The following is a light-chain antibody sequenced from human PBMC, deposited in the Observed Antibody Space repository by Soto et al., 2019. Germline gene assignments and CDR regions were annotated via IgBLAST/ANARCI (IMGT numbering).Light chain of an antibody. CDR2: SNT. CDR3: QSYDRSLSGVI. Sequence: QSAVTQPPSVSGTPGQRVTIFCSGRRSNIGSNLVYWYQQLPGTAPKLLIHSNTNRPSGVPDRFSASKSGTSASLAITGLQAEDEADYHCQSYDRSLSGVIFGGGTKVTVL. V-gene: IGLV1-40*02. CDR1: RSNIGSNL. J-gene: IGLJ2*01.